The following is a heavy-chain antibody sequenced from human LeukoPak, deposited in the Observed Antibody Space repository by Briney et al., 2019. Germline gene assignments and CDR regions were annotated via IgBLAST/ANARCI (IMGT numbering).Heavy chain of an antibody. Sequence: GGSLRLSCAASGLTFSSYSMNWVRQAPGKGLEWVSYISSSSSTIYYADSVKGRFTISRDNAKNSLYLQMNSLRAEDTAVYYCARGRVTRYEGYFDYWGQGTLVTVSS. D-gene: IGHD4-11*01. V-gene: IGHV3-48*01. CDR1: GLTFSSYS. CDR3: ARGRVTRYEGYFDY. CDR2: ISSSSSTI. J-gene: IGHJ4*02.